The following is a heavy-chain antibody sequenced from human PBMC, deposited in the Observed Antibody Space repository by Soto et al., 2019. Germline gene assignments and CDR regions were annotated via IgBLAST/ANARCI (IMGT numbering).Heavy chain of an antibody. V-gene: IGHV3-33*01. D-gene: IGHD6-13*01. CDR2: IWYDGINK. CDR3: GRDPGFVSGYRSSWYTPGFDY. CDR1: GFTFSSYG. J-gene: IGHJ4*02. Sequence: QPGGSLRLSCAASGFTFSSYGIHWVRQAPGKGLQWVAVIWYDGINKYYADSVKGRFTISRDNSKNTLYLQMNSLRAEDRAVYYCGRDPGFVSGYRSSWYTPGFDYSGQGTLVTVCS.